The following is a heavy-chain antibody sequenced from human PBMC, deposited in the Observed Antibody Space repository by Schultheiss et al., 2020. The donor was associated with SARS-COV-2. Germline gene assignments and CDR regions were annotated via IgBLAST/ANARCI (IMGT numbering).Heavy chain of an antibody. Sequence: GESLKISCKGSGYSFTSYGISWVRQAPGQGLEWMGWISAYNGNTNYAQKLQGRVTMTTDTSTSTAYMELRSLRSDDTAVYYCARGDDYGDLFDYWGQGTLVTVSS. J-gene: IGHJ4*02. CDR2: ISAYNGNT. D-gene: IGHD4-17*01. CDR1: GYSFTSYG. V-gene: IGHV1-18*01. CDR3: ARGDDYGDLFDY.